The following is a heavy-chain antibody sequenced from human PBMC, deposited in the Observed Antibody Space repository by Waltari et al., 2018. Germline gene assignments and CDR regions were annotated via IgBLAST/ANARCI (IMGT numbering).Heavy chain of an antibody. J-gene: IGHJ4*02. V-gene: IGHV4-59*01. CDR2: IYYTGST. CDR3: ARVTRGYTYGLDTLIFDY. Sequence: QVQLQESGPGLVKPSETLSLTCTVSGRSISSFHWSWIRQPPGKGLEWIGYIYYTGSTNYNPSLKSRVTISVDTSKNHFSLKLSSVTAADTAVYYCARVTRGYTYGLDTLIFDYWGQGTLVTVSS. CDR1: GRSISSFH. D-gene: IGHD5-18*01.